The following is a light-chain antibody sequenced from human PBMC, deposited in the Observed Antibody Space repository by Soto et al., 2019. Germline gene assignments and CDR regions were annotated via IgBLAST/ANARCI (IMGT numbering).Light chain of an antibody. CDR2: DTS. CDR1: QSVGSTC. V-gene: IGKV3-20*01. Sequence: FVLTQSPVTLSLSPGEGATLSCRASQSVGSTCLAWYQQKPGQAPRLLIYDTSSRATGIPARFSGSGSGTDFTLTISGLEPVDFAVYYCQQCGVSPWTFGQGTKVEI. CDR3: QQCGVSPWT. J-gene: IGKJ1*01.